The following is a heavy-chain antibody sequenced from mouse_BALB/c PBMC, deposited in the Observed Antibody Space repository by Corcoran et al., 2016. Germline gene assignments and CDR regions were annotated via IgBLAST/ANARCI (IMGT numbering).Heavy chain of an antibody. CDR1: GYSFTGYT. Sequence: EVQLQQSGPELVKPGASMKISCKASGYSFTGYTMNWVKQSHGNNLEWIGLINPYNGGTSYNQKFKGKATLTVDKSSSTAYMELLSLTSEDSAVYYCARDYGSSYVFAYWGQGTLVTVS. CDR3: ARDYGSSYVFAY. J-gene: IGHJ3*01. CDR2: INPYNGGT. V-gene: IGHV1-18*01. D-gene: IGHD1-1*01.